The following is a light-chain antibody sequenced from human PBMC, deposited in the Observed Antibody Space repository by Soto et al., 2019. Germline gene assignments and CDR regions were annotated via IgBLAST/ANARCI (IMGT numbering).Light chain of an antibody. CDR2: GAT. CDR1: SSNIGAGYD. J-gene: IGLJ1*01. V-gene: IGLV1-40*01. Sequence: QSVLTQPPSVSGAPGQRVTISCTGSSSNIGAGYDVHWYQQHPGTAPRLLIYGATHRPSGVPERFSGSRSGSSASLTITGLQAEDEADYFCSSYSSSSTLFVFGTATKLTVL. CDR3: SSYSSSSTLFV.